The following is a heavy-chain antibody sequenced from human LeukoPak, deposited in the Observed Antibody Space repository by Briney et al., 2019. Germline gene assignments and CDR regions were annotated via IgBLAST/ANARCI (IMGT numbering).Heavy chain of an antibody. V-gene: IGHV4-59*08. J-gene: IGHJ4*02. CDR2: IYGSGST. D-gene: IGHD6-19*01. Sequence: SETLSLTCTVSGDSLSSHYWSWIRQPPGKGLEWIGYIYGSGSTHYDPSLRSRVTISEDTSKNQFSMKLTSVTAADTAVYYRARNVGWYSHDSWGQGTLVTVSS. CDR1: GDSLSSHY. CDR3: ARNVGWYSHDS.